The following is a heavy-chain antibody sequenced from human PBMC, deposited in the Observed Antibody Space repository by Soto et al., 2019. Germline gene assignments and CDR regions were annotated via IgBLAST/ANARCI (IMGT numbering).Heavy chain of an antibody. V-gene: IGHV3-23*01. J-gene: IGHJ4*02. Sequence: GGSLRLSCAASGFTFNIYAMTWVRQAPGKGLEWVSTTGATGRTTYYSDSVKGRLTVSRDNSNNMVFLQMNSLRADDTAVYYCAKDEVGATRYWGQGTLVTVSS. CDR3: AKDEVGATRY. CDR1: GFTFNIYA. D-gene: IGHD1-26*01. CDR2: TGATGRTT.